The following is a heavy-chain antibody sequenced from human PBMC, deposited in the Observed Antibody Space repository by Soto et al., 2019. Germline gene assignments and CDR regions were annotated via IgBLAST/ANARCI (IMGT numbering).Heavy chain of an antibody. V-gene: IGHV3-23*01. CDR2: ISGSGGST. CDR3: ARDNLANDYSNYFDY. D-gene: IGHD4-4*01. CDR1: GFTFSSHA. J-gene: IGHJ4*02. Sequence: GGSLRLSCAASGFTFSSHAMSWVRQAPGKGLEWVSAISGSGGSTYYADSVKGRFTISRDNSKNTLYLQMNSLRAEDTAVYYCARDNLANDYSNYFDYWGQGTLVTVSS.